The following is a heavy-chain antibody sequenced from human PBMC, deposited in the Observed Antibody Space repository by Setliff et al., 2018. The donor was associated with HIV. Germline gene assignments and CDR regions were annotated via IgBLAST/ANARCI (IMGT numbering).Heavy chain of an antibody. V-gene: IGHV4-39*01. Sequence: SETLSLTCSVSGDSFSSGTYYWGWIRQPPGKGLEWIGSVYYSGSIDYNPSLKSRVTISMDTAKGQFSLKLSSVTAADTAVYYCARPEVRSFYGYRNSPDYWGQGTLVTVSS. J-gene: IGHJ4*02. CDR2: VYYSGSI. CDR1: GDSFSSGTYY. D-gene: IGHD5-18*01. CDR3: ARPEVRSFYGYRNSPDY.